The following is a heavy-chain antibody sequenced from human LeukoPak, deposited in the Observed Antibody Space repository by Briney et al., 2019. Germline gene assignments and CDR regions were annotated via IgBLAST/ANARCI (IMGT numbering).Heavy chain of an antibody. CDR2: ISSSSSYI. J-gene: IGHJ3*02. Sequence: GGSLRLSCAASGFTFSSYSMNWVRQAPGKGLEWVSSISSSSSYIYYVDSVKGRFTISRDNAKNSLYLQMNSLRAEDTAVYYCARGRPVLQLLWGAFDIWGQGTMVTASS. V-gene: IGHV3-21*01. CDR1: GFTFSSYS. CDR3: ARGRPVLQLLWGAFDI. D-gene: IGHD1-7*01.